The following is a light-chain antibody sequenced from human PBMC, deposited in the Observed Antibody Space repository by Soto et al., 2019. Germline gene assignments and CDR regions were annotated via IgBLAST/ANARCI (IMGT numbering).Light chain of an antibody. V-gene: IGLV7-46*01. CDR2: DTS. Sequence: QAVVTLEPSPTVSPGWTVTLTFGASTVAVTSGHYPYWFQQKPGQAPRTLIYDTSNKHSWTPARFSGSLLGGKAALTLSGAQPEDEAEYYCLLSYSGARPVVLGGGTKVTVL. CDR1: TVAVTSGHY. CDR3: LLSYSGARPVV. J-gene: IGLJ2*01.